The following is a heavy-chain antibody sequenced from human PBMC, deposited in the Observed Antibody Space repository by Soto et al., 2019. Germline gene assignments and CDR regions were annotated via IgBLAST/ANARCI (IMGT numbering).Heavy chain of an antibody. CDR1: GVSISSYC. V-gene: IGHV4-59*01. D-gene: IGHD2-21*01. CDR2: NYYSGTT. J-gene: IGHJ5*02. CDR3: VREAYSDYGQAIYH. Sequence: ETLSLTCAVSGVSISSYCRSWIRQPAGRGLEWMGYNYYSGTTNYNPSLKSRVTISVDTSKNQLVLRLTSVTAADTAVYYCVREAYSDYGQAIYHWGPRTPVTVS.